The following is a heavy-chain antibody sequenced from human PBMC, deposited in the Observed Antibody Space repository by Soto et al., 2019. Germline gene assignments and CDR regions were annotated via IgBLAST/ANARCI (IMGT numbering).Heavy chain of an antibody. CDR3: VRRHVSATGIDWFDP. J-gene: IGHJ5*02. Sequence: QVQLVQSGTEVKKPGASVKVSCKASGYTFTSYGIHWVRQAPGQRLEWMGWINAANGDTKYSPKFQGRVTNTRDTSASTAYMELSSLRSEDTAVYYCVRRHVSATGIDWFDPWGQGTLVNVSS. CDR2: INAANGDT. D-gene: IGHD6-13*01. V-gene: IGHV1-3*01. CDR1: GYTFTSYG.